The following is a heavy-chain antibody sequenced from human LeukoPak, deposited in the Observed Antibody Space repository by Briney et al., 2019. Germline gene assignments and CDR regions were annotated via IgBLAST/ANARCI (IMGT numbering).Heavy chain of an antibody. J-gene: IGHJ3*02. CDR3: ARDSRRELLHAFDI. D-gene: IGHD1-26*01. CDR2: IDYSAST. CDR1: GGSISTYY. Sequence: PSETLSLTCTVSGGSISTYYWSWIRQPPGKGLQWIAYIDYSASTNYNPSLKSRVTVSVDASKNQFSLKLSSVTAADTAVYFCARDSRRELLHAFDIWGQGTMVTVSS. V-gene: IGHV4-59*01.